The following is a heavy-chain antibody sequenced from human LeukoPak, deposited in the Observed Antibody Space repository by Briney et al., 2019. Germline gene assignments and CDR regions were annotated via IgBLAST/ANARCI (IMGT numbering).Heavy chain of an antibody. J-gene: IGHJ4*02. Sequence: SETLSLTCAVYGGSFSGYYWSWIRQPPGKGLEWIGEINHSGSTNYNPSLKSRLTMSVDTSRDQVSLRLSSVTAADTAIYYCARQEIRSSYYGHDYWGQGTLVTVSS. CDR1: GGSFSGYY. CDR2: INHSGST. D-gene: IGHD1-26*01. V-gene: IGHV4-34*01. CDR3: ARQEIRSSYYGHDY.